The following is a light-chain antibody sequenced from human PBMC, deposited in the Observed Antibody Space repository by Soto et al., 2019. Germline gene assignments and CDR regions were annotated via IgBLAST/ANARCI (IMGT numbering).Light chain of an antibody. V-gene: IGKV1-39*01. CDR2: AAS. CDR1: QSISSY. Sequence: DIQMTQCSSSPSASFGDRVTITCRASQSISSYLNWYQQKPGKAPKLLIYAASSLQSGVPSRFSGSGSGTDFTLTISSLEPEDFAVYYCQQRSNWPITFGQGTRLEIK. J-gene: IGKJ5*01. CDR3: QQRSNWPIT.